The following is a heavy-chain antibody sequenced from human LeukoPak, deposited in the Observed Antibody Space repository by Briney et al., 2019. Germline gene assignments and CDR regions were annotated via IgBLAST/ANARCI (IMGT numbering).Heavy chain of an antibody. Sequence: SKTLSLTCTVSGGSISSYYWSWIRQPPGKGLEWIGYIYYSGSTNYNPSLKSRVTISVDTSKNQFSLKLSSVTAADTAVYYCASSGSYYYFDYWGQGTLVTVSS. V-gene: IGHV4-59*01. CDR1: GGSISSYY. CDR3: ASSGSYYYFDY. J-gene: IGHJ4*02. D-gene: IGHD1-26*01. CDR2: IYYSGST.